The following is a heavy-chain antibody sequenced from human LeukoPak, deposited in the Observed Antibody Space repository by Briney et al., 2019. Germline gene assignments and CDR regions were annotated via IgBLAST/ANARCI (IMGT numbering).Heavy chain of an antibody. CDR2: ISYDGSNK. J-gene: IGHJ4*02. V-gene: IGHV3-30*03. Sequence: GGSLRLSCAASGVALGSYGMHWVRQAPGKGLEWVAMISYDGSNKYYADSVKGRFAISRDNSKNTLALQMHSLRAEDTAVYYCARDIQHCSGGGSCYPGRFDYWAREPWSPSSQ. D-gene: IGHD2-15*01. CDR3: ARDIQHCSGGGSCYPGRFDY. CDR1: GVALGSYG.